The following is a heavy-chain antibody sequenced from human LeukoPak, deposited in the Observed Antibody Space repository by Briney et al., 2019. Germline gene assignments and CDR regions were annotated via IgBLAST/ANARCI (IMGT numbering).Heavy chain of an antibody. J-gene: IGHJ2*01. V-gene: IGHV4-30-2*01. CDR1: GGSISSGGYS. D-gene: IGHD3-22*01. Sequence: SETQSLTCAVSGGSISSGGYSWSWIRQPPGKGLEWIGYIYHSGSTYYNPSLKSRVTISVDRSKNQFSLKLSSVTAADTAVYYCARVRYYDSSGYPRTDWYFDLWGRGTLVTVSS. CDR2: IYHSGST. CDR3: ARVRYYDSSGYPRTDWYFDL.